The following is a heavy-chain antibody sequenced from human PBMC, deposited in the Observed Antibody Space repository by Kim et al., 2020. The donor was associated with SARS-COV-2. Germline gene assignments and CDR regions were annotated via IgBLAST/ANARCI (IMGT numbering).Heavy chain of an antibody. CDR2: MNPNSGNT. D-gene: IGHD6-19*01. Sequence: ASVKVSCKASGYTFTSYDINWVRQATGQGLEWMGWMNPNSGNTGYAQKFQGRVTMTRNTSISTAYMELSSLRSEDTAVYYCARVGTLQWLVRAGYYGMDVWGQGTTVTVSS. CDR1: GYTFTSYD. CDR3: ARVGTLQWLVRAGYYGMDV. V-gene: IGHV1-8*01. J-gene: IGHJ6*02.